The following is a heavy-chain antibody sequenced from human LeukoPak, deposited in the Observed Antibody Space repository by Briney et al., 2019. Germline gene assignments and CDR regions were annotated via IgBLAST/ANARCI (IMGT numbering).Heavy chain of an antibody. CDR1: GFTFSSYS. V-gene: IGHV3-21*01. Sequence: PGGSLRLSCAASGFTFSSYSMNWVRQAPGKGLEWVSSISSSSSYIYYADSVKGRFIISRDNAKNSLYLQMNSLRAEDTAVCYCARGGGSRYYDILTGYNRRFDYWGQGTLVTVSS. D-gene: IGHD3-9*01. J-gene: IGHJ4*02. CDR2: ISSSSSYI. CDR3: ARGGGSRYYDILTGYNRRFDY.